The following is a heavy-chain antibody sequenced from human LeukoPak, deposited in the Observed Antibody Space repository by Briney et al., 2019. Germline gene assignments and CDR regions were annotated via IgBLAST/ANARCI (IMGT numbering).Heavy chain of an antibody. CDR3: AKPTWIQLWTTFDY. D-gene: IGHD5-18*01. CDR1: GFTFSSYA. CDR2: ISGSGGST. Sequence: PGGSLRLSCAASGFTFSSYAMSWVRQAPGKGLEWVSAISGSGGSTYYADSVKGRFTISRDNSKSTLYLQMNSLRAEDTAVYYCAKPTWIQLWTTFDYWGQGTLVTVSS. V-gene: IGHV3-23*01. J-gene: IGHJ4*02.